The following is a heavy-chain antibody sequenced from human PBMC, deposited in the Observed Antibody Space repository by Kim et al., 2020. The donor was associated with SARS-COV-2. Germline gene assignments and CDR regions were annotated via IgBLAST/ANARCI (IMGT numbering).Heavy chain of an antibody. D-gene: IGHD3-3*01. J-gene: IGHJ4*02. V-gene: IGHV1-46*01. CDR3: ARGPDFWRGYFDY. Sequence: YAKKFQGRVTMTRDTSTSTVYMELSSLRSEDTAVYYCARGPDFWRGYFDYWGQGTLVTVSS.